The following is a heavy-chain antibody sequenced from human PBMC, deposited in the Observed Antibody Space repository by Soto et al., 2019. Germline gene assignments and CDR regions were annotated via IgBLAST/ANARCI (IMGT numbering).Heavy chain of an antibody. CDR3: AKDTRSGLDDFWSGYFAPGYMDV. D-gene: IGHD3-3*01. J-gene: IGHJ6*03. V-gene: IGHV3-9*01. Sequence: GGSLRLSCAASGFTFDDYAMHWVRQAPGKGLEWVSGISWNSGSIGYADSLKGRFTISGDNAKNSLYLQMNSLRAEDTALYYCAKDTRSGLDDFWSGYFAPGYMDVWGKGTTVTVSS. CDR1: GFTFDDYA. CDR2: ISWNSGSI.